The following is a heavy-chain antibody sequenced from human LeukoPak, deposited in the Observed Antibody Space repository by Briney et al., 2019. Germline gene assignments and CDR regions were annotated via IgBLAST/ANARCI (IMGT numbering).Heavy chain of an antibody. CDR2: VNHSGST. CDR1: GGSFSGYY. Sequence: SETLSLTCAVYGGSFSGYYWSWIRQPPGKGLEWIGEVNHSGSTNYNPSLKRRVTISVDTSKNQFSLKLSSVTAADTAVYYCARSGAPRNWFDPWGQGTLVTVSS. V-gene: IGHV4-34*01. CDR3: ARSGAPRNWFDP. J-gene: IGHJ5*02. D-gene: IGHD3-10*01.